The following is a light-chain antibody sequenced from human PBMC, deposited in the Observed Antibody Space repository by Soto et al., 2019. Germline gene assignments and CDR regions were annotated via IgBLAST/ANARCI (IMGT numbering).Light chain of an antibody. CDR1: QNINNN. J-gene: IGKJ4*01. Sequence: EVVTTQSPATLSMSPGERAILSCRASQNINNNLAWYQLKPGQAPSLLIYGASARATGIPVRFSGSGSGTEFTLTISSLQSEDFAVYYCHQYDNWPPATFGGGTKLEVK. V-gene: IGKV3-15*01. CDR3: HQYDNWPPAT. CDR2: GAS.